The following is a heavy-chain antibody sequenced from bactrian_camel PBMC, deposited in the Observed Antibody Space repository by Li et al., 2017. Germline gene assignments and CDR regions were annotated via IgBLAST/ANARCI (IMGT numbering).Heavy chain of an antibody. Sequence: VQLVESGGGLVQPGGSLRLSCAASGFTFCHYHMSWVRQAPGKGLEWVSTLYRDGSRTWYADSVKGRFTLSRDKAANTVSLQMNSLKPEDTAVYYCVRAASSQMGWADFGYWGQGTQVTVS. V-gene: IGHV3S40*01. CDR1: GFTFCHYH. CDR2: LYRDGSRT. J-gene: IGHJ6*01. D-gene: IGHD5*01. CDR3: VRAASSQMGWADFGY.